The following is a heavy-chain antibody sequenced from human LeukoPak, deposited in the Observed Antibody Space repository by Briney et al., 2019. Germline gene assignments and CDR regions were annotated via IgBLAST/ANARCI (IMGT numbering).Heavy chain of an antibody. D-gene: IGHD3-3*01. V-gene: IGHV4-61*01. CDR2: IYYSGST. CDR3: ATTMGQYDFWSGYYLRGYYYYYMDV. Sequence: SETLSLTCTVSGYSISSGYYWSWIRQPPGKGLEWIGYIYYSGSTNYNPSLKSRVTISVDTSKNQFSLKLSSVTAADTAVYYCATTMGQYDFWSGYYLRGYYYYYMDVWGKGTTVTVSS. CDR1: GYSISSGYY. J-gene: IGHJ6*03.